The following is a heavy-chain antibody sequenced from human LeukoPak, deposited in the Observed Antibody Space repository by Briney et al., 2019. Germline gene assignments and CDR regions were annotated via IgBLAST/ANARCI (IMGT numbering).Heavy chain of an antibody. Sequence: PSETLSLTCTVSGGSISSYYWSWIRQPPGKGLEWIGYIYYSGSTNYNPSLKSRVTISVDTSKNQFSLKLSSVTAADTAVYYCARQEIIKRITIFGVVPHDAFDIWGQGTMVTVSS. V-gene: IGHV4-59*08. CDR3: ARQEIIKRITIFGVVPHDAFDI. CDR1: GGSISSYY. J-gene: IGHJ3*02. D-gene: IGHD3-3*01. CDR2: IYYSGST.